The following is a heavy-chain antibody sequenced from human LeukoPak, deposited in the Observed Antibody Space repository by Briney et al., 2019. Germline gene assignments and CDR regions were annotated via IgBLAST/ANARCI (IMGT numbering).Heavy chain of an antibody. J-gene: IGHJ4*02. CDR2: ITAGGDST. CDR3: AKRPDSHDY. D-gene: IGHD3-22*01. Sequence: PGGSLRLSCAASGFTFSGYAMSWVRLAPGKGLEWVSAITAGGDSTYYADSVKGRFTISRDNSKNTVHLQMSSLRAEDTAIYYCAKRPDSHDYWGQGTLVTVSS. CDR1: GFTFSGYA. V-gene: IGHV3-23*01.